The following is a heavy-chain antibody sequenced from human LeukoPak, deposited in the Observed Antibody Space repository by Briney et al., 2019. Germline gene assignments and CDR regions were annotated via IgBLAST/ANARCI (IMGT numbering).Heavy chain of an antibody. CDR3: AREGGYGSGTDEESWFDP. Sequence: GGSLRLSCAASGFTFSSYWMSWVRQAPGKGLEWVANIKQDGSEKYYVDSVKGRFTISRGNAKNSLYLQMNSLRAEDTAVYYCAREGGYGSGTDEESWFDPWGQGTLVTASS. J-gene: IGHJ5*02. CDR1: GFTFSSYW. V-gene: IGHV3-7*03. CDR2: IKQDGSEK. D-gene: IGHD3-10*01.